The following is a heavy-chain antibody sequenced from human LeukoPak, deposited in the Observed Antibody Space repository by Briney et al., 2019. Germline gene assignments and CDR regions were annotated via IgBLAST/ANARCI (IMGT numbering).Heavy chain of an antibody. V-gene: IGHV4-34*01. D-gene: IGHD2-15*01. J-gene: IGHJ6*02. CDR1: GGSFSSYY. Sequence: SETLSLTCAVYGGSFSSYYCSWIRQAPGKGLEWIGEINHSGSANYNPSLKSRVTISVDTSKPQFSLKLSSVTAADTAVYYCGLGYCSGGSCYSEFREDYYYYGMDVWGQGTTVTVSS. CDR2: INHSGSA. CDR3: GLGYCSGGSCYSEFREDYYYYGMDV.